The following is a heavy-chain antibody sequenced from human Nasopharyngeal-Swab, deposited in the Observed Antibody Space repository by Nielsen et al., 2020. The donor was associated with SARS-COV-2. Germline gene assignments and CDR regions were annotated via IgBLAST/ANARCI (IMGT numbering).Heavy chain of an antibody. J-gene: IGHJ6*02. V-gene: IGHV1-24*01. CDR2: FDPEDGET. Sequence: ASVKVSCKVSGYTLTELSMHWVRQAPGKGLEWMGGFDPEDGETIYAQKLQGRVTMTTDTSTSTAYMELRSLRSDDTAVYYCARDRGTYNWNLEDYYGMDVWGQGTTVTVSS. CDR1: GYTLTELS. CDR3: ARDRGTYNWNLEDYYGMDV. D-gene: IGHD1-20*01.